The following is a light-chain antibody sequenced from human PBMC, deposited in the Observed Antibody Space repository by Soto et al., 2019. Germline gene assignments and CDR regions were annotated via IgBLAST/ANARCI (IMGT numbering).Light chain of an antibody. CDR1: QSVRSNY. CDR2: GAS. V-gene: IGKV3-20*01. Sequence: EIVLTQSPGTLSLSSGERATLSCRASQSVRSNYLAWYQQKPGQAPRLLIDGASSRATGIPDRFGGSGSGTDFTLTISRLEPEDFAVYYCQQYASSPLTFGRGTKVEIK. J-gene: IGKJ4*01. CDR3: QQYASSPLT.